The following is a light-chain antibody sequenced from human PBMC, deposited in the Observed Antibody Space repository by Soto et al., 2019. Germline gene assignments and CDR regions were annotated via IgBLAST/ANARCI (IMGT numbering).Light chain of an antibody. V-gene: IGLV4-69*01. CDR3: QNWGTGIQV. J-gene: IGLJ2*01. CDR2: LNSDGSH. CDR1: SGHSSYA. Sequence: QPVLTQSPSASASLGASVKLTCTLSSGHSSYAIAWHQQRPEKGPRYLMKLNSDGSHSKGDGIPYRFSGSSSGAERYLTRSRLQAEDEYDYYCQNWGTGIQVFGGGTKVTVL.